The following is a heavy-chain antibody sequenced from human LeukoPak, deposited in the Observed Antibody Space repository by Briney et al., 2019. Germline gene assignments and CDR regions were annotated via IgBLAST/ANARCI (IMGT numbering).Heavy chain of an antibody. CDR2: IKQDGSER. CDR3: ARGSMHIYHLYTDY. J-gene: IGHJ4*02. V-gene: IGHV3-7*01. CDR1: GFTFSNYW. D-gene: IGHD3-16*02. Sequence: GGSQRLSCAASGFTFSNYWVSWFRQAPGQGLEWVASIKQDGSERYYVDSVKGRFTISRDNAKNSLFLRLSSLRVEDTAVYYCARGSMHIYHLYTDYWGQGTLVTVSS.